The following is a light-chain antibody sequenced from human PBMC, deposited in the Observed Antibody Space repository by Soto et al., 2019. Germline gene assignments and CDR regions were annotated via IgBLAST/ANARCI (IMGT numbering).Light chain of an antibody. CDR3: QQTYSTPPVT. J-gene: IGKJ4*01. V-gene: IGKV1-39*01. Sequence: DIQMTQSPSSLSASVGDRVTITCQASQSISTYLNWYQQKPGKAPNLLIYAASSLQSGVPSRFSGSGSGTDFTLTITSLQPEDFATYYCQQTYSTPPVTFGGGTKVEIK. CDR1: QSISTY. CDR2: AAS.